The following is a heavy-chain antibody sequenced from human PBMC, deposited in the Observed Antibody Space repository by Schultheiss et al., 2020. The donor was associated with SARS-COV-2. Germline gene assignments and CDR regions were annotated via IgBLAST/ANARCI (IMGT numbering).Heavy chain of an antibody. CDR1: GFTVSSNY. V-gene: IGHV3-66*04. J-gene: IGHJ4*02. Sequence: GGSLRLSCAASGFTVSSNYMSWVRQAPGKGLEWVSVIYSGGSTYYADSVKGRFTISRDNAKNSLYLQMNSLRAEDTAVYYCARHTGASPLGVVVPAGFDYWGQGTLVTVSS. D-gene: IGHD2-2*01. CDR2: IYSGGST. CDR3: ARHTGASPLGVVVPAGFDY.